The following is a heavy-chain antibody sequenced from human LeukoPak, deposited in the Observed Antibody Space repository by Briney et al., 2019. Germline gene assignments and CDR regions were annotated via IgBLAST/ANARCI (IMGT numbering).Heavy chain of an antibody. D-gene: IGHD2-21*02. J-gene: IGHJ3*02. Sequence: SVKVSCKASGGTFSSYTISWVRQAPGQGLEWMGRIIPILGIANYAQKFQGRATITADKSTSTAYMELSSLRSEDTAVYYCARDDLHALRHAFDIWGQGTMVTVSS. CDR3: ARDDLHALRHAFDI. V-gene: IGHV1-69*04. CDR1: GGTFSSYT. CDR2: IIPILGIA.